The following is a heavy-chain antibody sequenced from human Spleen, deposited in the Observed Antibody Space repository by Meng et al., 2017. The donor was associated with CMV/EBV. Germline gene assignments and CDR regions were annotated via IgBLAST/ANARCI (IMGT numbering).Heavy chain of an antibody. V-gene: IGHV1-18*01. CDR1: GYTFTSYG. Sequence: QVQLVQSGAEVKKPGASVKVSCKASGYTFTSYGISWVRQAPGQGLEWMGWISAYNGNTNYAQKLRGRVTMSVDTSKNQFSLKLSSVTAADTAVYYCARDPPGSGSYDYWGQGTLVTVSS. CDR2: ISAYNGNT. CDR3: ARDPPGSGSYDY. D-gene: IGHD1-26*01. J-gene: IGHJ4*02.